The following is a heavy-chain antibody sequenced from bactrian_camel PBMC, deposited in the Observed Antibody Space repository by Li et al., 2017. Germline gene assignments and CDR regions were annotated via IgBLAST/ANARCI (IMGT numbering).Heavy chain of an antibody. CDR3: ATDASHSIDTLNLFTY. J-gene: IGHJ4*01. CDR1: GFTFGSNY. V-gene: IGHV3-2*01. Sequence: HVQLVESGGGSVQPGGSLRLSCAASGFTFGSNYMAWVRQAPGKGPEWVSSISDGIGSLTYYVDSVKGRFTISKDNAKNTVYLQMNSLKSDDTALYYCATDASHSIDTLNLFTYWGQGTQVTVS. CDR2: ISDGIGSLT. D-gene: IGHD1*01.